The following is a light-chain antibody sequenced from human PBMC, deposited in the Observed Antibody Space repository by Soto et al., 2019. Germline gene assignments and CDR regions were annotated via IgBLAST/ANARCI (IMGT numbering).Light chain of an antibody. Sequence: EIVLTQSPATLSLSPGERATLSCRASQSIAGYLAWYQQKPGQAPRLVVYGASSRATGVPDRFSASGSGTDFTLTISRLEPEDFAVYYCQQYAKAPLTFGQGTKVDIK. J-gene: IGKJ1*01. V-gene: IGKV3-20*01. CDR2: GAS. CDR1: QSIAGY. CDR3: QQYAKAPLT.